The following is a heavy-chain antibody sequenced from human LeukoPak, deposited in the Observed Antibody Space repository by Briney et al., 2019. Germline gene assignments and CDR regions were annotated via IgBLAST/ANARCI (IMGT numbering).Heavy chain of an antibody. CDR1: GGSISSSSYY. CDR3: ARARSGYSYGYVDY. J-gene: IGHJ4*02. Sequence: SETLSLTCTVSGGSISSSSYYWGWIRQPPGKGLEWIGSIYYSGSTNYNPSLKSRVTISVDTSKNQFSLNLSSVTAADTAVYYCARARSGYSYGYVDYWGQGTLVTVSS. CDR2: IYYSGST. V-gene: IGHV4-39*07. D-gene: IGHD5-18*01.